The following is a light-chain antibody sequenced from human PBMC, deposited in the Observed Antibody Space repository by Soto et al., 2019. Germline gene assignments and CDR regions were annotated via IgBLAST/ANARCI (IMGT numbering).Light chain of an antibody. CDR1: QSVSSN. Sequence: DIVINQSPSTLSVSPGERATLSCRASQSVSSNLAWYQQKPGQAPRLLIYGASTRATGIPARFSGSGSGTDFTFTVSRLEPEDFAIYYCHQYASEPLTFCGGTKVDIK. CDR3: HQYASEPLT. V-gene: IGKV3D-15*01. CDR2: GAS. J-gene: IGKJ4*01.